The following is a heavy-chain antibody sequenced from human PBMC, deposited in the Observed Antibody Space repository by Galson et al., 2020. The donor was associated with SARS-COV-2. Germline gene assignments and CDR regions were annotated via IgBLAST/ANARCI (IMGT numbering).Heavy chain of an antibody. J-gene: IGHJ4*02. CDR1: GFTFSSYS. CDR2: ISSSSSYI. CDR3: ASRLYCSGGSCSTEFDY. V-gene: IGHV3-21*01. D-gene: IGHD2-15*01. Sequence: GGSLRLSCAASGFTFSSYSMNWVRQAPGKGLEWVSSISSSSSYIYYADSVKGRFTISRDNAKNSLYLQMNSLRAEDTAVYYCASRLYCSGGSCSTEFDYWGQGTLVTVSS.